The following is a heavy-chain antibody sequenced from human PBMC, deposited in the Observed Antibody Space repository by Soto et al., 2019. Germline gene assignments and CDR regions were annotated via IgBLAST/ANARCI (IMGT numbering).Heavy chain of an antibody. CDR2: ISYDGSNK. D-gene: IGHD3-9*01. V-gene: IGHV3-30-3*01. Sequence: QVQLLESGGGVVQPGRSLTLSCAASGFIFNNYAMHWVRQAPGKGLEWVTVISYDGSNKYYADSVKGRFIISRDNSRKTLYLQIKSLRVEDTALYYCASTYYDILTAYRSAFDIWGQGTMVTXSS. J-gene: IGHJ3*02. CDR1: GFIFNNYA. CDR3: ASTYYDILTAYRSAFDI.